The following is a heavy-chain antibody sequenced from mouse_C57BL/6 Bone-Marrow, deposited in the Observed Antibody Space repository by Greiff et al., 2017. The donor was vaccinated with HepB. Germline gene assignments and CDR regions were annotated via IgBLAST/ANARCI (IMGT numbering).Heavy chain of an antibody. D-gene: IGHD2-1*01. CDR3: TSNHSFYAMDY. J-gene: IGHJ4*01. Sequence: EVKLEESGAELVRPGASVKLSCTASGFNIKDDYMHWVKQRPEQGLEWIGWIYPENGDTEYASKFQGKATITADTSSNTAYLQLSSLTSEDTAVYYCTSNHSFYAMDYWGQGTSVTVSS. V-gene: IGHV14-4*01. CDR2: IYPENGDT. CDR1: GFNIKDDY.